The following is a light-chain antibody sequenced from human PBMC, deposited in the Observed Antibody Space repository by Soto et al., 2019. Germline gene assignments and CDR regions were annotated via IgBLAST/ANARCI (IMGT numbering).Light chain of an antibody. CDR1: SSNIGAGYD. J-gene: IGLJ2*01. V-gene: IGLV1-40*01. CDR3: QSYDSSLSVV. CDR2: GNI. Sequence: QSVLTQPPSVSGAPGQRVTISCAGSSSNIGAGYDVHWYQQLPGTAPKLLIHGNINRPSWVPDRFSGSKSGTSASLAISGLQAEDEADYYCQSYDSSLSVVFGGGTKLTVL.